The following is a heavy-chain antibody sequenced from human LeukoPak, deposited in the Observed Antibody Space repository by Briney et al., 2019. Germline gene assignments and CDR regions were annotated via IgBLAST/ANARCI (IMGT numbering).Heavy chain of an antibody. CDR2: ISAYNGNT. J-gene: IGHJ4*02. Sequence: GASVKVSCKASGYTFTSYGISWVRQAPGQGLEWMGWISAYNGNTNYAQKFQGRVTMTEDTSTDTAYMELSSLRSEDTAVYYCATDGTNGDALFDYWGQGTLVTVSS. D-gene: IGHD1-7*01. CDR3: ATDGTNGDALFDY. CDR1: GYTFTSYG. V-gene: IGHV1-18*01.